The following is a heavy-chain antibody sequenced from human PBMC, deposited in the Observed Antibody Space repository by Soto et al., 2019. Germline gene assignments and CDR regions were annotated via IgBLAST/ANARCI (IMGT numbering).Heavy chain of an antibody. Sequence: QITLKESGPTLVKPTQTLTLTCTFSGLSLSTGGVAVGWIRQPPGKAQEWLAVINFKDEKRYSPSLKSRLTITKDTSKNQVVLIMTNMDPVDTATYYCAHRPVYAQDWFDPWGQGILVTVSS. D-gene: IGHD2-8*01. CDR2: INFKDEK. CDR3: AHRPVYAQDWFDP. CDR1: GLSLSTGGVA. V-gene: IGHV2-5*01. J-gene: IGHJ5*02.